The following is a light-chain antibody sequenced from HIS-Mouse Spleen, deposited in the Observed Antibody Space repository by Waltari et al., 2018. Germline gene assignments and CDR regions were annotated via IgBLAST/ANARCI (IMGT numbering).Light chain of an antibody. CDR3: CSYAGSYPVV. CDR2: DVS. CDR1: SSDVGGYNS. J-gene: IGLJ2*01. Sequence: QSALTQPRSVSGSPGQSVPISCTGTSSDVGGYNSVSLYQPHPGKAPKLMIYDVSKRPSGVPDRFSGSKSGNTASLTISGLQAEDEADYYCCSYAGSYPVVFGGGTKLTVL. V-gene: IGLV2-11*01.